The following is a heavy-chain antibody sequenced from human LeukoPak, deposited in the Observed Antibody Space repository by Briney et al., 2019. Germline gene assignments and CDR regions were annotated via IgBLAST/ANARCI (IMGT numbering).Heavy chain of an antibody. V-gene: IGHV3-43*02. CDR2: ISGDGGST. D-gene: IGHD3-16*01. Sequence: PGGSLRLSCAASGFTFDDYAMHWVRQAPGKGLEWVSLISGDGGSTYYADSVKGRFTISRDNSKNSLDLQMISLRTKDKALYYFAKDSDYVCGSPIDYWGQGTLVRVSS. J-gene: IGHJ4*02. CDR3: AKDSDYVCGSPIDY. CDR1: GFTFDDYA.